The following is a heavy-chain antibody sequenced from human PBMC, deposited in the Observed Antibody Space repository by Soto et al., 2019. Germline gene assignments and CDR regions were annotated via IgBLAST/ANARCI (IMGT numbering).Heavy chain of an antibody. D-gene: IGHD6-13*01. J-gene: IGHJ6*03. V-gene: IGHV3-21*01. CDR1: GFAFSSYS. CDR2: ISSSSSYI. CDR3: ARAPVPRYSSSWYYYMDV. Sequence: GGSLRLSCAASGFAFSSYSMNWVRQAPGKGLEWVSSISSSSSYIYYADSVKGRFTISRDNAKNSLYLQMNSLRAEDTAVYYCARAPVPRYSSSWYYYMDVWGKGTTVTVSS.